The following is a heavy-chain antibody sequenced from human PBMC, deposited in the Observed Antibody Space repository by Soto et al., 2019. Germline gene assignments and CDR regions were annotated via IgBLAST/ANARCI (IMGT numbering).Heavy chain of an antibody. CDR2: ISSSGSTI. CDR3: ARRTDFWIGYPAHYYYGMDV. J-gene: IGHJ6*02. Sequence: GGSLRLSCAASGFTFSDYYMSWIRQAPGKGLEWVSYISSSGSTIYYADSVKGRFTISRDNAKNSLYLQMNSLRAEDTAVYYCARRTDFWIGYPAHYYYGMDVWGQGTTVTVSS. V-gene: IGHV3-11*01. D-gene: IGHD3-3*01. CDR1: GFTFSDYY.